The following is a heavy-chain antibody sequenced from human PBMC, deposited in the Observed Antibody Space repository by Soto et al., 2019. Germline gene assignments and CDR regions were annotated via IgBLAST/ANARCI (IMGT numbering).Heavy chain of an antibody. V-gene: IGHV3-23*01. Sequence: PGGSLRLSCAASGFTFNNYAMTWVRQVPGTGLEWVSTISGSGGATYYADSVKGRFTVSRDNSKNTVYLQMNSLGAEETAVYFCAKRGGTDGSGYPYYLDSWGQGTLVTVS. CDR3: AKRGGTDGSGYPYYLDS. J-gene: IGHJ4*02. CDR2: ISGSGGAT. CDR1: GFTFNNYA. D-gene: IGHD3-22*01.